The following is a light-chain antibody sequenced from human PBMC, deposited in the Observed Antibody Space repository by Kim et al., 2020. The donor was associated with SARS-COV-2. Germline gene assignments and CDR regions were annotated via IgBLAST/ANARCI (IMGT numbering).Light chain of an antibody. CDR3: SSYTSSSTLV. V-gene: IGLV2-14*03. Sequence: QSALTQPASESGSPGQSITISCTGTSSDVGGYNYVSWYQQHPGKAPKLMIYDVSNRPSGVSNRFSGSKSANTASLTISGVQAEDEGDYYCSSYTSSSTLVFGGGTQLTVL. CDR1: SSDVGGYNY. CDR2: DVS. J-gene: IGLJ2*01.